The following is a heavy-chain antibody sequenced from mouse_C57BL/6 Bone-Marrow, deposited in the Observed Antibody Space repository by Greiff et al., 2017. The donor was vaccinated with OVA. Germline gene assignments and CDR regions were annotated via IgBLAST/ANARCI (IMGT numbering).Heavy chain of an antibody. CDR3: ARPHSNYGLWFAY. CDR2: IRWGDDK. J-gene: IGHJ3*01. D-gene: IGHD2-5*01. V-gene: IGHV8-8*01. CDR1: GFSLSTFGMG. Sequence: QVTLKVSGPGILQPSQTLSLTCSFSGFSLSTFGMGVGWIRQPSGKGLEWLAHIRWGDDKYYNPALKRRLTISKDTSKNQVFLKIANVDTADTATDYCARPHSNYGLWFAYWGQGTLVTVSA.